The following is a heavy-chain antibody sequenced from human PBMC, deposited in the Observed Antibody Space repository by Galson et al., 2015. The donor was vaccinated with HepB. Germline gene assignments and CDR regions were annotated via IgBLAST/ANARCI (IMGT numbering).Heavy chain of an antibody. CDR2: ISSSSSTI. Sequence: SLRLSCAASGFTFSSYSMNWVRQAPGKGLEWVSYISSSSSTIYYADSVKGRFTISRDNAKNSLYLQMNSLRAEDTAVYYCIRMVVVPAASRRLDPWGQGTLVTVSS. D-gene: IGHD2-2*01. CDR1: GFTFSSYS. J-gene: IGHJ5*02. CDR3: IRMVVVPAASRRLDP. V-gene: IGHV3-48*01.